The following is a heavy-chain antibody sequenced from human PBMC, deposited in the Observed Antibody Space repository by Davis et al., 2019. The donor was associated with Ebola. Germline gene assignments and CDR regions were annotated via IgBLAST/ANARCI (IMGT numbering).Heavy chain of an antibody. CDR2: IYPGDSDT. D-gene: IGHD5-12*01. V-gene: IGHV5-51*01. Sequence: GGSLRLSCKGSDNTFTNYWIGWVRQMPGKGLEWMGIIYPGDSDTRYSPSFQGQVTISADKSISTAYLQWSSLKASDTAMYYCARPSGYDYLDFDYWGQGTLVTVSS. J-gene: IGHJ4*02. CDR1: DNTFTNYW. CDR3: ARPSGYDYLDFDY.